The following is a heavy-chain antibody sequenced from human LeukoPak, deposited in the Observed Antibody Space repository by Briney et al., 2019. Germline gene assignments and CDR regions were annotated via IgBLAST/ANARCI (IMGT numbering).Heavy chain of an antibody. CDR3: ASSGSTGYSLDY. J-gene: IGHJ4*02. D-gene: IGHD3-22*01. V-gene: IGHV1-2*02. Sequence: ASVTVSFTASGYSFTCYFIHWVRQAPGQGHEWMGCIDTNSGDTKYAQKFQGRVSLPRDTSTRTAYMELSRLSSDDTAVYFFASSGSTGYSLDYWGRGTLVSVFS. CDR2: IDTNSGDT. CDR1: GYSFTCYF.